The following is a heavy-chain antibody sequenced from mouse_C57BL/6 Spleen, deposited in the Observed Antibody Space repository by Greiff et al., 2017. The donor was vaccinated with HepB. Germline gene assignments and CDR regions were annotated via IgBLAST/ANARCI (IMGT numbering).Heavy chain of an antibody. CDR2: IRSKSNNYAT. CDR3: VRPGAMDY. Sequence: DAGGGLVQPKGSLKLSCAASGFSFNTYAMNWVRPAPGKGLEWVARIRSKSNNYATYYADSVKDRFTNSRDDSESMLYLQMNNLKTEDTAMYYCVRPGAMDYWGQGTSVTVSS. V-gene: IGHV10-1*01. J-gene: IGHJ4*01. CDR1: GFSFNTYA.